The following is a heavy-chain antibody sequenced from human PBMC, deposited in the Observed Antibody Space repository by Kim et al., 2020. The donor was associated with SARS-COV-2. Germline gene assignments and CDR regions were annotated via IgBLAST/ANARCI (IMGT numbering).Heavy chain of an antibody. CDR2: ISYDGSNK. D-gene: IGHD3-10*01. J-gene: IGHJ4*02. Sequence: GGSLRLSCAASGFTFSSYGMHWVRQAPGKGLEWVAVISYDGSNKYYADSVKGRFTISRDNSKNTLYLQMNSLRAEDTAVYYCATHAITIDFDYWGQGTLVTVSS. V-gene: IGHV3-30*03. CDR1: GFTFSSYG. CDR3: ATHAITIDFDY.